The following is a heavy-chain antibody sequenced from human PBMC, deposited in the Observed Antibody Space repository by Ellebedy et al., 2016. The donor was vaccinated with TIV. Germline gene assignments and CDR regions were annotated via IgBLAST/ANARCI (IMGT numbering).Heavy chain of an antibody. V-gene: IGHV4-39*01. CDR2: IYYSGTT. J-gene: IGHJ3*02. CDR3: ARQLGYCGGGSCYEYDAFDI. CDR1: GGSIRSRSYY. Sequence: MPSETLSLTCTVSGGSIRSRSYYWGWIRQPPGKGLEWIGHIYYSGTTYYNPSLKSRVTISIDTSKNQFSLKLSSVTAADTAVFYCARQLGYCGGGSCYEYDAFDIWGQGTMVTVSS. D-gene: IGHD2-15*01.